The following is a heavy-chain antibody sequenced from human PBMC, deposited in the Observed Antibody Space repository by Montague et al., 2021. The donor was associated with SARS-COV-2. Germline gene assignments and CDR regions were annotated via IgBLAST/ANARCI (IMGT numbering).Heavy chain of an antibody. CDR3: ARGLYNWNYEHWFDT. CDR2: IYYSGST. CDR1: GGSISSHF. V-gene: IGHV4-59*04. Sequence: SETLSLTCTVSGGSISSHFWSWIRQPPGKGLEWIGTIYYSGSTYXNPSPRSRVTIDVDASTNQFSLKLHSVTAADTAVYFCARGLYNWNYEHWFDTWGQGTLVTVSS. D-gene: IGHD1-7*01. J-gene: IGHJ5*02.